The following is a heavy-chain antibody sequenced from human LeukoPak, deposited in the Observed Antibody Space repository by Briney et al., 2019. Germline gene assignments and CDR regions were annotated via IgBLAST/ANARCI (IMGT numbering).Heavy chain of an antibody. D-gene: IGHD3-22*01. CDR3: ARLNSYYYDTTIFDP. CDR2: IYYSGST. Sequence: SETLSLTCTVSGGSISSYYWSWIRQPPGKGLEWIGYIYYSGSTNYYPSLKSRVTISVDTSKNQFSLKLSSVTAADTAVYYCARLNSYYYDTTIFDPWGQGTLVTVSS. V-gene: IGHV4-59*08. CDR1: GGSISSYY. J-gene: IGHJ5*02.